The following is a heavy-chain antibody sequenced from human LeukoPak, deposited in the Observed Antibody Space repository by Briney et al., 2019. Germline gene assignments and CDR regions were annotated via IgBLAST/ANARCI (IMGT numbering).Heavy chain of an antibody. V-gene: IGHV1-3*01. Sequence: ASVKVSCKASGYTFTSYAMHWVRQAPGQRLEWMGWINAGNGNTKYSQKFQGRVTITRDTSATTAYMDLSSLRSEDTAVYYCARTIIDSTVVYYFDYWGQGTLVTVSS. J-gene: IGHJ4*02. CDR1: GYTFTSYA. CDR3: ARTIIDSTVVYYFDY. CDR2: INAGNGNT. D-gene: IGHD4-23*01.